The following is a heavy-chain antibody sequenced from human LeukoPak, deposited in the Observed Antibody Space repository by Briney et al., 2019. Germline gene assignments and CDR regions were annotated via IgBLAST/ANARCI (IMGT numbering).Heavy chain of an antibody. V-gene: IGHV1-2*02. Sequence: ASVKVSCKTSEYTFTGYYIHWVRQAPGQGLEWMGWINPNSGGTNYAQKFQGRVTMTRDTSISTAYMELSRLRSDDTAVYYCARDVVVAATLPNWFDPWGQGTLVTVSS. D-gene: IGHD2-15*01. CDR2: INPNSGGT. CDR1: EYTFTGYY. J-gene: IGHJ5*02. CDR3: ARDVVVAATLPNWFDP.